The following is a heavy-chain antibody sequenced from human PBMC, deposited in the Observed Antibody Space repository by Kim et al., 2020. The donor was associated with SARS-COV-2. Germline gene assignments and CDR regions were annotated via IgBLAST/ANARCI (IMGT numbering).Heavy chain of an antibody. V-gene: IGHV3-72*01. J-gene: IGHJ4*02. CDR2: IRNKANRYTT. Sequence: GGSLRLSCAASGFTFSDHYMDWVRQAPGKGLEWVGRIRNKANRYTTEYAASVKARFSISRDDSQNSLYLQMNSLKTDDTAVYYCSRGGTSGWITDYWGQGTLVTVSS. CDR1: GFTFSDHY. CDR3: SRGGTSGWITDY. D-gene: IGHD6-19*01.